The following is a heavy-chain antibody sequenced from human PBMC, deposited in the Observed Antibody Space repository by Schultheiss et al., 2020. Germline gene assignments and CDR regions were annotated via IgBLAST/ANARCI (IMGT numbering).Heavy chain of an antibody. CDR1: GGSFSGYY. Sequence: GSLRLSCAVYGGSFSGYYWSWIRQPPGKGLEWIGEINHSGSTNYNPSLKSRVTISVDTSKNQFSLKLSSVTAADTAVYYCARGSGIVVVPAAIYWFDPWGQGTLVTVSS. V-gene: IGHV4-34*01. J-gene: IGHJ5*02. CDR2: INHSGST. D-gene: IGHD2-2*01. CDR3: ARGSGIVVVPAAIYWFDP.